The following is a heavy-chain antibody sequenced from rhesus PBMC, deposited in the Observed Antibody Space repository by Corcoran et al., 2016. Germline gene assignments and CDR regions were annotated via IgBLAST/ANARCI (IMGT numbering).Heavy chain of an antibody. D-gene: IGHD2-15*01. Sequence: QLQLQESGPGLVKPSETLSLTCADSGGSISSNYWSWIRQSPGRGPEWIGEVVCASGYTFYNPSLMSRVTISKDTSKNQFSLKLSSVTAADTAVYYCARRDCSTTYCTQYYGLDSWGQGVVVTVSS. V-gene: IGHV4-147*01. CDR2: VVCASGYT. CDR1: GGSISSNY. J-gene: IGHJ6*01. CDR3: ARRDCSTTYCTQYYGLDS.